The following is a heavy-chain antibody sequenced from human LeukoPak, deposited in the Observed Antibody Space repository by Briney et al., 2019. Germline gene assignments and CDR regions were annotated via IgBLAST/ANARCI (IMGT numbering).Heavy chain of an antibody. CDR2: ISAYNGNT. CDR3: ARAGELGVGATTGDYYGMDV. J-gene: IGHJ6*02. V-gene: IGHV1-18*01. D-gene: IGHD1-26*01. CDR1: GYTFTSYG. Sequence: GASVKVSCKASGYTFTSYGISWVRQAPGQGLEWMGWISAYNGNTNYAQKLQGRVTMTTDTSTSTAYMELRSLRSDDTAVYYCARAGELGVGATTGDYYGMDVWGQGTTVTVSS.